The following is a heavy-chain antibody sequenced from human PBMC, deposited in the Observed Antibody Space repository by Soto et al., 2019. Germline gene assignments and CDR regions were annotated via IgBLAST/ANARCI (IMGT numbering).Heavy chain of an antibody. CDR1: GFTFSSYA. V-gene: IGHV3-23*01. Sequence: EVQLLESGGGLVQPGGSLRLSCAASGFTFSSYAMSWVRQAPGKGLEWVSAISGSGGSTYYADSVKGRFTISRDNSKNTLYPQMNSLRAEDQAVYYCWRRGRPDYWGQGTLVTVSS. CDR3: WRRGRPDY. CDR2: ISGSGGST. J-gene: IGHJ4*02. D-gene: IGHD1-26*01.